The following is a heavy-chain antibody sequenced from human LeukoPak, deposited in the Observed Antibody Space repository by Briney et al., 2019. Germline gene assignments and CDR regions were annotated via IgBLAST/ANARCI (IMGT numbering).Heavy chain of an antibody. CDR2: IYPSGST. CDR3: ARVVTNVLRYFDWLLFFDY. V-gene: IGHV4-4*02. J-gene: IGHJ4*02. CDR1: GGSISSSNW. D-gene: IGHD3-9*01. Sequence: SGTLSLTCAVSGGSISSSNWWSWVRQPPGQGLEWIGEIYPSGSTNYNPSLTSRVTISVDKSKNQCSLKLSSVTAADTAVYYCARVVTNVLRYFDWLLFFDYWGQGTLVTVSS.